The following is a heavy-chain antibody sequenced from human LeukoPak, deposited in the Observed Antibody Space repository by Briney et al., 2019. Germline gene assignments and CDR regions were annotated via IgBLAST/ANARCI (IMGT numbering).Heavy chain of an antibody. CDR3: AKDTSIGKYCTNGVCSPFDY. CDR2: ISDSGDYT. CDR1: GFTFSSYA. J-gene: IGHJ4*02. D-gene: IGHD2-8*01. Sequence: PGGSLTLSCAGSGFTFSSYAMRCVRQAPGQGLEWVSVISDSGDYTSYADSVRGRFTISRDNSRNTLYLQMISLRPEDTAVYYCAKDTSIGKYCTNGVCSPFDYWGQGTLVTVSS. V-gene: IGHV3-23*01.